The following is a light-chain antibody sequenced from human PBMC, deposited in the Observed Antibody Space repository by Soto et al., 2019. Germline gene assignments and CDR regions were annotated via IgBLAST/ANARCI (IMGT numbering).Light chain of an antibody. V-gene: IGLV2-14*01. CDR3: SSYTSRGTLV. CDR2: EVT. J-gene: IGLJ3*02. CDR1: TSDIGAYNY. Sequence: QSVLTQPASVSGSPGQSITISCTGTTSDIGAYNYVSWYQHSPGNAPKLMIYEVTNRPSGVSSRFSGSKSGSTASLTITGLQSDDEADYYCSSYTSRGTLVFGGGTKLTVL.